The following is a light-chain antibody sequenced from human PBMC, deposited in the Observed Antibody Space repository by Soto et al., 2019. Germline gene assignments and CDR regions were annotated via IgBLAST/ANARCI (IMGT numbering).Light chain of an antibody. CDR2: KAS. CDR3: QQYKSYPLT. CDR1: QTINSW. J-gene: IGKJ4*01. V-gene: IGKV1-5*03. Sequence: DIQMTQSPSTLSVSVGDRVTIACRASQTINSWLAWYQQKPGKAPKLLIYKASTLQSGVPSRFSGSGSGTEFTLTISSLLPDDFATYYCQQYKSYPLTFGGGTKVEIK.